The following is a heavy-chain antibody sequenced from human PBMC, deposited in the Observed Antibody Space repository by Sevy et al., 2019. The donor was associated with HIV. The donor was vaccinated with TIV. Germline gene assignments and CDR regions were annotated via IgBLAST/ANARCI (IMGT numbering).Heavy chain of an antibody. CDR3: TRGLATADTPEYYFDY. CDR2: ITRNSYEAYGGAT. V-gene: IGHV3-49*03. Sequence: GGSLRLSCTTSVFTFDDYARSWFRQAPGKGLEWVAFITRNSYEAYGGATDYGASVKGRFIISRDDSKSIAYLQMNSLKTEDTGVYYCTRGLATADTPEYYFDYWGQGTLVTVSS. J-gene: IGHJ4*02. D-gene: IGHD5-12*01. CDR1: VFTFDDYA.